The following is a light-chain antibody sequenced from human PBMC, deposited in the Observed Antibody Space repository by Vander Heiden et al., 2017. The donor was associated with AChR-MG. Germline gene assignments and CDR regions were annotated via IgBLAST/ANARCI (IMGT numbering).Light chain of an antibody. Sequence: DIQMTQSPSSLSASIGDRVSISCRASQRFDSWLAWYQRKPGKAPKLLISRASTLQSGVSPRFSGSGFGTEFTLTISSLQPDDFATYYCQQYNSFSESFGQGTKLEIK. CDR3: QQYNSFSES. V-gene: IGKV1-5*03. CDR2: RAS. J-gene: IGKJ2*01. CDR1: QRFDSW.